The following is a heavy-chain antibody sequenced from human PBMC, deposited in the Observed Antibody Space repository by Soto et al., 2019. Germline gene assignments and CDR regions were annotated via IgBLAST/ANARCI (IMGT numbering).Heavy chain of an antibody. V-gene: IGHV1-46*01. CDR3: ARVQYTDYGDYRPFDY. Sequence: QVQLVQSGAEVKKPGASVKVSCKASGYTFTSYYMHWVRQAPGQGLEWMGIINPSGGSTSYAQKFQGRVTMTRDTSTSTVYMELSSLRSEDTAVYYCARVQYTDYGDYRPFDYWGQGTLVTVSS. J-gene: IGHJ4*02. CDR2: INPSGGST. CDR1: GYTFTSYY. D-gene: IGHD4-17*01.